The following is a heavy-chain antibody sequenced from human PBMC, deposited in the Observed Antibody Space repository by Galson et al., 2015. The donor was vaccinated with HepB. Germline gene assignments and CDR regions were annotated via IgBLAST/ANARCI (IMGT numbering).Heavy chain of an antibody. Sequence: SLRLSCAASGFTFSTYGMHWVRQAPGKGLEWVAVIWYDGGYKNYGDSVKGRFTISRDDSKNSLYLQMNSLTTEDTAVYYCARGHNSFDVWGQGTMVTVSS. CDR3: ARGHNSFDV. D-gene: IGHD5-24*01. CDR1: GFTFSTYG. V-gene: IGHV3-33*01. J-gene: IGHJ3*01. CDR2: IWYDGGYK.